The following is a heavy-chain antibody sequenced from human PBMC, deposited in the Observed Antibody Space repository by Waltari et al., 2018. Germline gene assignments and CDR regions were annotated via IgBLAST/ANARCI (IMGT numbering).Heavy chain of an antibody. J-gene: IGHJ4*02. Sequence: EVQLVESGGGLVQPGGSLRLSCAASGLTVSSNYMSWVRQAPGKGLEWVSVIYSGGSTYYADSVKGRFTISRDNSKNTLYLQMNSLRAEDTAVYYCARALLLYYYDSSGYLVYWGQGTLVTVSS. D-gene: IGHD3-22*01. CDR2: IYSGGST. CDR3: ARALLLYYYDSSGYLVY. CDR1: GLTVSSNY. V-gene: IGHV3-66*02.